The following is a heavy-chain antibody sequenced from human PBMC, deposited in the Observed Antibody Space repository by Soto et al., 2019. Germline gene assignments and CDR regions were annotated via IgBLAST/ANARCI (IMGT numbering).Heavy chain of an antibody. V-gene: IGHV4-59*01. CDR1: GGSISSYY. Sequence: PSETLSLTCTVSGGSISSYYWSWIRQPPGKGLEWIGYIYYSGSTNYNPSLKSRVTISVDTSKNQFSLKLSSVTAADTAVYYCARGALGYCSGGSCYSGVGEYFQHWGQGTLVTVS. CDR3: ARGALGYCSGGSCYSGVGEYFQH. D-gene: IGHD2-15*01. J-gene: IGHJ1*01. CDR2: IYYSGST.